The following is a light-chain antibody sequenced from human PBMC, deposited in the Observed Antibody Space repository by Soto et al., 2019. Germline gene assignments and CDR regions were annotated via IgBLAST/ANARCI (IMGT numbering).Light chain of an antibody. V-gene: IGKV3-15*01. CDR3: QQYNNWPWT. Sequence: EIVMTQSPATLSVSPGERSTLSCRASRSVSSNLAWYQQKPGQAPRLLIYGASTRATGIPARFSGSGSGTEFTLTISILQSEDFAVYYCQQYNNWPWTFGQGTKVEIK. CDR1: RSVSSN. CDR2: GAS. J-gene: IGKJ1*01.